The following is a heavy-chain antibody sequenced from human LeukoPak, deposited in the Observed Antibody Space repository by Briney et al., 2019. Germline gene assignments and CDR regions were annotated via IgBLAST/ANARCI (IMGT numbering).Heavy chain of an antibody. CDR3: ARYPLHCSSTSCYFGYPSYYYYGMDV. J-gene: IGHJ6*02. Sequence: SETLSLTCAVSGDSINTNHWWSWVRQPPGKGLEWIGEVYHSGSTNYNPSLKSRVTISVDKSKNQFSLKLSSVTAADTAVYYCARYPLHCSSTSCYFGYPSYYYYGMDVWGQGTTVTVSS. V-gene: IGHV4-4*02. CDR1: GDSINTNHW. CDR2: VYHSGST. D-gene: IGHD2-2*01.